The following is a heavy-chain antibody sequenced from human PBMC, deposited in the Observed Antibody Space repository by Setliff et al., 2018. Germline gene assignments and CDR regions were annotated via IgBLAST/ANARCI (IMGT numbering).Heavy chain of an antibody. CDR1: GGSLSGAS. CDR2: VFYSGAT. Sequence: SETLSLTCTVSGGSLSGASIVTWIRQPPGKGLEFIGYVFYSGATKYDPSLKSRVTMSVDTSKNQFSLKLRSVTAADTAMYYCAKGGTYRYFDYWGQVTLVTVSS. CDR3: AKGGTYRYFDY. V-gene: IGHV4-61*08. J-gene: IGHJ4*02.